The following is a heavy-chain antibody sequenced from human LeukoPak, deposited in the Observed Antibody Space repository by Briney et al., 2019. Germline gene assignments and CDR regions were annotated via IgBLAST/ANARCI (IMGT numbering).Heavy chain of an antibody. CDR2: IRYDGINT. CDR3: AKGSLTGTGPYYFDC. J-gene: IGHJ4*02. V-gene: IGHV3-30*02. D-gene: IGHD3-9*01. Sequence: PGGSLRLSCATSGFTFSSYGMYWVRQAPGKGLEWLAFIRYDGINTYYADSVKGRFTISRDNSKNTLYLQMNSLRAEDTAVYYCAKGSLTGTGPYYFDCWGQGTLVTVSS. CDR1: GFTFSSYG.